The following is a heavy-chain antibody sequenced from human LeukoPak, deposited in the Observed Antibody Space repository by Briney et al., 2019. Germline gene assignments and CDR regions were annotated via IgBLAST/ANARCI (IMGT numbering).Heavy chain of an antibody. CDR3: AREGRKYQLPIDY. Sequence: SETLSLTCTVSGGSISSSSYYWGWIRQPPGKGLEWIGSIYYSGSTYYNPSLKSRVTISVDTSKNQFSLNLSSVTAADTAVYYCAREGRKYQLPIDYWGQGILVTVSS. V-gene: IGHV4-39*07. J-gene: IGHJ4*02. CDR2: IYYSGST. CDR1: GGSISSSSYY. D-gene: IGHD2-2*01.